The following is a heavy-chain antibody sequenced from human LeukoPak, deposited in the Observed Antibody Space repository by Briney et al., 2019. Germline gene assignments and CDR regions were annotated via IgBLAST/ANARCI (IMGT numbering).Heavy chain of an antibody. CDR2: IIPILGIA. CDR1: GGTFSSYA. V-gene: IGHV1-69*04. J-gene: IGHJ6*02. D-gene: IGHD3-22*01. CDR3: ARGVYYYDSTIDYYYYYGMDV. Sequence: ASVKVSCKASGGTFSSYAISWVRQAPGQGLEWMGRIIPILGIANYAQKFQGRVTITADKSTSTAYMELSGLRSEDTAVYYCARGVYYYDSTIDYYYYYGMDVWGQGTTVTVSS.